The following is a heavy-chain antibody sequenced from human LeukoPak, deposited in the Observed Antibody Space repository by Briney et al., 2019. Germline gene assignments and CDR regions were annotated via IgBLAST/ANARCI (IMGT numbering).Heavy chain of an antibody. J-gene: IGHJ4*02. CDR1: GFTFSSYG. V-gene: IGHV3-30*19. D-gene: IGHD2-2*01. Sequence: PGASLRLSCAASGFTFSSYGMHSVRQAPGTGLEWVAVISHDGDHKYHADSVKGRFTISRGNSKNTLYLQMNSLRVEDTAVYYCARMRGRYCSSNGCYVEYWGQGALVTVSS. CDR3: ARMRGRYCSSNGCYVEY. CDR2: ISHDGDHK.